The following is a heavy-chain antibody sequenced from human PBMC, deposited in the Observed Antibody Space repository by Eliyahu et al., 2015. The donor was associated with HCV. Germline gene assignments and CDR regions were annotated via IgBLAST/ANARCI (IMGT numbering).Heavy chain of an antibody. J-gene: IGHJ5*02. D-gene: IGHD6-19*01. Sequence: QVQLHESGPGLVKPSETLSLTCTVPGGSITTYYWSWIRQPPGKGLEWIGYIHYSGSTNYNPSLKSRVTISIDTSKNQFSLNLTSVTAADTAMYYCASGGGGIAVTGTGGWFDPWGQGTLATVSS. CDR1: GGSITTYY. V-gene: IGHV4-59*01. CDR2: IHYSGST. CDR3: ASGGGGIAVTGTGGWFDP.